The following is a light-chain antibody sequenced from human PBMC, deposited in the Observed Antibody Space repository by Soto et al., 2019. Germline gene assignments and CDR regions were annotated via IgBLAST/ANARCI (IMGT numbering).Light chain of an antibody. CDR1: QSVGSSY. CDR3: QQYGTSPLT. V-gene: IGKV3-20*01. CDR2: GGS. J-gene: IGKJ5*01. Sequence: EIVLTQSPGTLSLSPGERATLSCRASQSVGSSYLAWYQHKPGQAPRLLIHGGSSWATGVPDRFSGSGSGTDFTLTISRLEPEDFSVYYCQQYGTSPLTFGQETRLDIE.